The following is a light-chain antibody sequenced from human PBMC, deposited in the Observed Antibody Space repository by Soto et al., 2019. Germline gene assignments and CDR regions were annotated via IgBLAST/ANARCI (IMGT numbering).Light chain of an antibody. V-gene: IGLV1-40*01. CDR1: TSNIGSGYD. J-gene: IGLJ3*02. CDR3: CSYAGNGAWV. CDR2: ANI. Sequence: QSVLTQPPSVSGAPGQGVTISCTGSTSNIGSGYDVHWYQQVPGLAPKLLIYANINRPSGVPDRFSGSKSGNTASLTISGLQAEDEADFFCCSYAGNGAWVFGGGTKLTVL.